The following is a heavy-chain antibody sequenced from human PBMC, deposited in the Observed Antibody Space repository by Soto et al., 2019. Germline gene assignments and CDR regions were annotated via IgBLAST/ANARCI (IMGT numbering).Heavy chain of an antibody. V-gene: IGHV4-39*02. CDR1: GGFISTSSYY. CDR3: ARSAIAVNGLFDH. CDR2: IYYTGYT. Sequence: QLQLQESGPGLVKPSETLSLTCTVSGGFISTSSYYWGWVRPPPGKGLEWIGTIYYTGYTSYNPSLKSRVAMSVDTSKDHFSLNLTSVIAADTAIYYCARSAIAVNGLFDHWGLGTLVTVSS. J-gene: IGHJ4*02. D-gene: IGHD6-19*01.